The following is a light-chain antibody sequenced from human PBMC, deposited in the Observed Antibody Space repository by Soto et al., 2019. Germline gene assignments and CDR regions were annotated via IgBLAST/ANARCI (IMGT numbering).Light chain of an antibody. CDR1: SSNIGNNY. J-gene: IGLJ1*01. Sequence: QSVLAQPPSVSGASGQKVTISCSGSSSNIGNNYVSWYQQLPGTAPKLLIYDNNKRPSGIPDRFSGSKSGTSATLGITGLQTGDEADYYCGTWDSSLSAGVFGTGTKVTVL. CDR2: DNN. CDR3: GTWDSSLSAGV. V-gene: IGLV1-51*01.